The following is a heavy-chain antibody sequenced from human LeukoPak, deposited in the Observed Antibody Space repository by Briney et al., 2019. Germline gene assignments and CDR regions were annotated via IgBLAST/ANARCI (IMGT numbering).Heavy chain of an antibody. CDR1: GFTFSSNW. J-gene: IGHJ2*01. CDR3: ARDIRYFDL. Sequence: GGSLRLSCAASGFTFSSNWMTWVRQAPGKGLEWVGNINQEGRDKNYVDSVKGRFTISRDNAKNSLYLQMNNLRAEDTAVYYCARDIRYFDLWGRGTLVTVSS. CDR2: INQEGRDK. V-gene: IGHV3-7*01.